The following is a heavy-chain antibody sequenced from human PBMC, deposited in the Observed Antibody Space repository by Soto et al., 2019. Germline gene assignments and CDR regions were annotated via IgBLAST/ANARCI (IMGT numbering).Heavy chain of an antibody. V-gene: IGHV4-59*01. D-gene: IGHD1-1*01. CDR2: IYYSGST. Sequence: SETLSLTCTVSGGSISSYYWSWIRQPPGKGLEWIGYIYYSGSTNYNPSLKSRVTISVDTSKNQFSLKLSSVTAADTAVYYCARVGMVERYYYYGMDVWGQGTTVTVSS. J-gene: IGHJ6*02. CDR1: GGSISSYY. CDR3: ARVGMVERYYYYGMDV.